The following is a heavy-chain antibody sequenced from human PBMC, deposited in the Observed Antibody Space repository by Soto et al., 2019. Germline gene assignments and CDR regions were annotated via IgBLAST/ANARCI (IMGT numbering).Heavy chain of an antibody. Sequence: QVQLVQSGAEVKKPGASVKVSCKASGYTFTSYAMHWVRQAPGQRLEWMGWINAGNGNTKYSQKFQGRVTIPRDTFAGTAYMRLSSLRSEDTAVYYWTRVPGYSIADLWGRGTLVTVSS. V-gene: IGHV1-3*01. CDR2: INAGNGNT. CDR3: TRVPGYSIADL. J-gene: IGHJ2*01. D-gene: IGHD2-21*01. CDR1: GYTFTSYA.